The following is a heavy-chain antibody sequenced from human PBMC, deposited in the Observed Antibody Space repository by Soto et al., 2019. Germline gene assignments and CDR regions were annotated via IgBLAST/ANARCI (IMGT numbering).Heavy chain of an antibody. Sequence: EVQLVESGGGLVTPGGSLTLSCAASGFSFSPAWMNWVRQAPGKGLEWVGLIKSKGGGGTADYAAPVKGRFIISRDDSKNTLYLQMNSLNPEDTVLSYCIWKQDFYYGRAVWGQGTTVTVSS. J-gene: IGHJ6*02. CDR2: IKSKGGGGTA. CDR3: IWKQDFYYGRAV. V-gene: IGHV3-15*07. CDR1: GFSFSPAW. D-gene: IGHD1-1*01.